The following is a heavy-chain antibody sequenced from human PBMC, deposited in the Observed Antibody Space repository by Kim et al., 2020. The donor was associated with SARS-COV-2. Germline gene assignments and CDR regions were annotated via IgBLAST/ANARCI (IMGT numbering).Heavy chain of an antibody. Sequence: GGSLRLSCAASGFTFSSYAMHWVRQAPGKGLEWVAVISYDGSNKYYADSVKGRFTISRDNSKNTLYLQMNSLRAEDTAVYYCARDEVFYWGQGTLVTVSS. D-gene: IGHD3-10*01. CDR1: GFTFSSYA. V-gene: IGHV3-30-3*01. J-gene: IGHJ4*02. CDR3: ARDEVFY. CDR2: ISYDGSNK.